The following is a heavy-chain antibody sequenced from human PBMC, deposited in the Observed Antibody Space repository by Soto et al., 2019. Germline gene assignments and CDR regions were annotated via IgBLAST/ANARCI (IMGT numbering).Heavy chain of an antibody. D-gene: IGHD2-2*01. CDR1: GYTLTELS. CDR2: FDPEDGET. Sequence: VSVKVSCKVSGYTLTELSMHWVRLAPGKGLEWMGGFDPEDGETIYAQKFQGRVTMTEDTSTDTAYMELSSLRSEDTAVYYCARDLNVVVPGWFDPWGQGTLVTVSS. V-gene: IGHV1-24*01. CDR3: ARDLNVVVPGWFDP. J-gene: IGHJ5*02.